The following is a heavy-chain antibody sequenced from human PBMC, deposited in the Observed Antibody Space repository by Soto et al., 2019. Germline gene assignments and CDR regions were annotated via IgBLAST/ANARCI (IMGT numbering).Heavy chain of an antibody. J-gene: IGHJ4*02. V-gene: IGHV1-8*01. CDR2: MQPSTGRT. CDR3: ARGVSAGVDY. D-gene: IGHD1-26*01. Sequence: QVQLVQSGAEVREPGASVKVSCKASGYSFTSLDINWVPQTAGQGLEWMGWMQPSTGRTGYAQKFQGRVTMTRDTSITTAYMELTTLTYDDTAFYYCARGVSAGVDYWGQGTLVTVSS. CDR1: GYSFTSLD.